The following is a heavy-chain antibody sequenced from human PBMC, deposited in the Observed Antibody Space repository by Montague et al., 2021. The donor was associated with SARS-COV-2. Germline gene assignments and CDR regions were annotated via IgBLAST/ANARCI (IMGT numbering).Heavy chain of an antibody. Sequence: SETLSLICTVSGGSISSSSHYWGRIRQPPGKGLEWIGSIYYSGSTYYNPSLKSRVTISVDTSKNQFSLKLSSVTAAETAVFYCARHSGDYTIFGVVIYYMDDWGQGTTVTASS. CDR3: ARHSGDYTIFGVVIYYMDD. CDR2: IYYSGST. J-gene: IGHJ6*03. CDR1: GGSISSSSHY. D-gene: IGHD3-3*01. V-gene: IGHV4-39*01.